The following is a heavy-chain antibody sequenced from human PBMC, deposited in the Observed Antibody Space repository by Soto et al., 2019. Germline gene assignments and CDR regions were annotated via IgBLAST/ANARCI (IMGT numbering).Heavy chain of an antibody. CDR1: GFTFSSYA. J-gene: IGHJ4*02. V-gene: IGHV3-30-3*01. Sequence: GGSLRLSCAASGFTFSSYAMHWVRQAPGKGLEWVAVISYDGSNKYYADSVKGRFTIARDNSKNTLYLQMNSLRAEDTAVYYCARPYYYDSSGLLGNFDYWGQGTLVTVSS. CDR3: ARPYYYDSSGLLGNFDY. D-gene: IGHD3-22*01. CDR2: ISYDGSNK.